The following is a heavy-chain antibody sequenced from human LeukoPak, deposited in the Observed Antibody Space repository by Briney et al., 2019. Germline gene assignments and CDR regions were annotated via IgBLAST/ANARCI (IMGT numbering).Heavy chain of an antibody. D-gene: IGHD6-13*01. CDR1: GFTFSSYG. Sequence: GRSLRLSCAASGFTFSSYGMHWVRQAPGKGLEWVAVIWYDGSNKYYADSVKGRFTISRDNSKNTLYLQMNSLRAEDTAVYYCAKGIAAAGTGYNYWGQGTLATVSS. CDR2: IWYDGSNK. J-gene: IGHJ4*02. CDR3: AKGIAAAGTGYNY. V-gene: IGHV3-33*06.